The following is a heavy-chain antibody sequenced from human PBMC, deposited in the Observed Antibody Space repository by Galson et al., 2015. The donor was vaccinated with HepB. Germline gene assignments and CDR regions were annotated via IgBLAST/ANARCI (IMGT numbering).Heavy chain of an antibody. D-gene: IGHD2-2*01. CDR3: AREVGEYCSSTSCYEVTAFDI. CDR2: IYTSGST. V-gene: IGHV4-61*02. CDR1: GGSISSGSYY. Sequence: TLSLTCTVSGGSISSGSYYWSWIRQPAGKGLEWIGRIYTSGSTNYNPSLKSRVTMSVDTSKNQFSLKLSSVTAADTAVYYCAREVGEYCSSTSCYEVTAFDIWGQGTMV. J-gene: IGHJ3*02.